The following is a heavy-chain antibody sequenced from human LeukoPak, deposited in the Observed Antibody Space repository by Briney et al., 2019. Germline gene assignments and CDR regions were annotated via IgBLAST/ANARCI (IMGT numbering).Heavy chain of an antibody. CDR1: GFTFSSYS. CDR3: ARDGLSYYGSGSDAFDI. Sequence: PGGSLRLSCAASGFTFSSYSMTCVRQAPRKGLEWVSSISSSSSYIYYADSAKGRFTISRDNAKNSLYLQMNSLRAEDTAVYYCARDGLSYYGSGSDAFDIWGQGTMVTVSS. J-gene: IGHJ3*02. D-gene: IGHD3-10*01. CDR2: ISSSSSYI. V-gene: IGHV3-21*01.